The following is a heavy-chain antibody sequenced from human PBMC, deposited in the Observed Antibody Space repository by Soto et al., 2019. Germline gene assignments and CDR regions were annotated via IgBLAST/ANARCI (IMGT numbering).Heavy chain of an antibody. Sequence: QVQLVQSGAEVKKPGSSVKVACKASGGTFSSYAISWVRQAPVQGLEWMGGSIPIFGTASYAQKFQGRVTITAEEPTSTAHMELRRLRSQDPAVYYCAGPPGIAVAGKGWGWYYGMDLWGQGTTVTVSS. CDR2: SIPIFGTA. CDR3: AGPPGIAVAGKGWGWYYGMDL. CDR1: GGTFSSYA. J-gene: IGHJ6*02. V-gene: IGHV1-69*12. D-gene: IGHD6-19*01.